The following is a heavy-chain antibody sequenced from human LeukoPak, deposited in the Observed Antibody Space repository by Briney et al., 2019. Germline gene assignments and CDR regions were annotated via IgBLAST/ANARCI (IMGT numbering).Heavy chain of an antibody. Sequence: SETLSLTCTVSGGSISSYYWSWIRQPPGKGLEWIGYIYYSGSTNYNPSLKSRVTMSIDTSKTQFSLKLSSVTAADTAMYYCARDSGHGRYSLTPAVDYYFDYWGQGTLVTVSS. V-gene: IGHV4-59*01. CDR2: IYYSGST. CDR1: GGSISSYY. CDR3: ARDSGHGRYSLTPAVDYYFDY. J-gene: IGHJ4*02. D-gene: IGHD6-13*01.